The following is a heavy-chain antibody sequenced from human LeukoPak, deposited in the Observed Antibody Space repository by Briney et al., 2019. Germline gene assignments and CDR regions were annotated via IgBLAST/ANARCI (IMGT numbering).Heavy chain of an antibody. CDR3: ARHDTIVGATPFDY. CDR2: IYYSGST. Sequence: SETLSLTCTVSGVYISSGGYYWSWIRQHPGKGLEWIGYIYYSGSTYYNPSLKSRVTISVDTSKNQFSLRLSSVTAADTAVYYCARHDTIVGATPFDYWGQGTLVTVSS. V-gene: IGHV4-31*03. CDR1: GVYISSGGYY. J-gene: IGHJ4*02. D-gene: IGHD1-26*01.